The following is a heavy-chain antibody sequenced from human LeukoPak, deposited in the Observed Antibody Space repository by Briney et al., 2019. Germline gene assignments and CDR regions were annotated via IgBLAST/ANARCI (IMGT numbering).Heavy chain of an antibody. D-gene: IGHD3-22*01. CDR2: IYTTGNT. CDR1: GDSINSGTSY. J-gene: IGHJ4*02. Sequence: SQTLSLTCTVSGDSINSGTSYWSWIRQPAGTGLDWIGRIYTTGNTNYNPSLWRRVTISVDTSKNQFSLRLNSVTAADTAVYFCARDRSYYSDSGTAYWGQGILVTVSS. CDR3: ARDRSYYSDSGTAY. V-gene: IGHV4-61*02.